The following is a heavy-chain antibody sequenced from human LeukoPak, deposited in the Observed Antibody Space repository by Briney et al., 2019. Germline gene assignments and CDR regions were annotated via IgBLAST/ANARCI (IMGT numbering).Heavy chain of an antibody. J-gene: IGHJ6*03. D-gene: IGHD1-20*01. CDR3: ARQRYNWNDLSYYHYMDV. V-gene: IGHV3-53*01. CDR1: GFTVSSNY. Sequence: PGGSLRLSCAASGFTVSSNYMSWVRQAPGEGLEWVSVIYSGGSTYYADSVKGRFTISRDNSKNTLYLQMNSLRAEDTAVYYCARQRYNWNDLSYYHYMDVWGKGTTVTVSS. CDR2: IYSGGST.